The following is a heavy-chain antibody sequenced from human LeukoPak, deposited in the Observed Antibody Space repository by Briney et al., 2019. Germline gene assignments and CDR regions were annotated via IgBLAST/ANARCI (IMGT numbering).Heavy chain of an antibody. CDR3: ARGLRGVIIRFDP. V-gene: IGHV4-59*01. CDR2: IYYSGST. Sequence: PSETLSLTCTVSGGSISSYYWSWIRQPPGKGLEWIGYIYYSGSTNYNPSLKSRVTISVDTSKNQFSLKLSSVTAADTAVYYCARGLRGVIIRFDPWGQGTLVTVSS. CDR1: GGSISSYY. J-gene: IGHJ5*02. D-gene: IGHD3-10*01.